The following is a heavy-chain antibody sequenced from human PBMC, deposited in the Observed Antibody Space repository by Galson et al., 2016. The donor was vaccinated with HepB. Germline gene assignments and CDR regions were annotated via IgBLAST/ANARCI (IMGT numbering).Heavy chain of an antibody. CDR3: ARGHWLHGEDVDY. Sequence: SLRLSCAASGFAFSSYTIHWVRQAPGKGLEWVAVISYDGGYKYYADSVKGRFTVSRDNSKNTLYLQMDSLRSEDTAVYYCARGHWLHGEDVDYWGQGTLVTVSS. V-gene: IGHV3-30-3*01. D-gene: IGHD6-19*01. CDR1: GFAFSSYT. J-gene: IGHJ4*02. CDR2: ISYDGGYK.